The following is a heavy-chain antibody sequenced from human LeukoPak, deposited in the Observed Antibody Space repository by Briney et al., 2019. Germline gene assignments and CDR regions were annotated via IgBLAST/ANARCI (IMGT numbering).Heavy chain of an antibody. CDR1: GGSIRSSYYY. V-gene: IGHV4-39*07. Sequence: SETLSLTCTVSGGSIRSSYYYWGWIRQPPGKGLEWIGEIYHSGSINYNPSLKSRVTISVDKSKNQFSLKLSSVTAADTAVYYCARVSSGATTVDYWGQGTLVTVSS. CDR2: IYHSGSI. CDR3: ARVSSGATTVDY. D-gene: IGHD1-26*01. J-gene: IGHJ4*02.